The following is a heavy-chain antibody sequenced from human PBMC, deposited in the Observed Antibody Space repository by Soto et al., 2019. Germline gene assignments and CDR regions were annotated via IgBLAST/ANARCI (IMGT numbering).Heavy chain of an antibody. J-gene: IGHJ4*02. CDR2: ISYDGSNK. CDR3: AKCPGPSAGYFDY. V-gene: IGHV3-30*18. CDR1: GFTFSSYG. Sequence: SLRLSCSASGFTFSSYGMHWVRQAPGKGLEWVAVISYDGSNKYYADSVKGRFTISRDNSKNTLYLQMNSLRAEGTAVYYCAKCPGPSAGYFDYWGQGTLVTVSS. D-gene: IGHD6-19*01.